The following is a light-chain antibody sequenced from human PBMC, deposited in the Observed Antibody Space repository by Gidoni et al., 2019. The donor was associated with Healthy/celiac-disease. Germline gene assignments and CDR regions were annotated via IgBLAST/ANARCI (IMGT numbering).Light chain of an antibody. V-gene: IGKV3-20*01. Sequence: EIVLTQSPGTLSLSPGERATLSCRARQSVSSSYLAWYQQKPGQAPRRLIYGASSRATGIPARFSGSGSGTDFTLTISRLEPEDFAVYYCQQYGSSPYTFGQGTKLEIK. J-gene: IGKJ2*01. CDR3: QQYGSSPYT. CDR2: GAS. CDR1: QSVSSSY.